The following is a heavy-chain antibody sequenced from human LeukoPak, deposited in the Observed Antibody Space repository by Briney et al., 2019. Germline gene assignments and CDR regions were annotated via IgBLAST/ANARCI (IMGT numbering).Heavy chain of an antibody. D-gene: IGHD3-22*01. V-gene: IGHV1-2*02. CDR2: INPNSGGT. CDR3: AREKGYYYDSSGDYAMDY. Sequence: ASVKVSCKASGYTFTGYYMHWVRQAPGQGLPWMGWINPNSGGTNYAQKFQGRVTMTRDTSISTAYMELSRLRSDDTAVYYCAREKGYYYDSSGDYAMDYWGQGTLVTVSS. J-gene: IGHJ4*02. CDR1: GYTFTGYY.